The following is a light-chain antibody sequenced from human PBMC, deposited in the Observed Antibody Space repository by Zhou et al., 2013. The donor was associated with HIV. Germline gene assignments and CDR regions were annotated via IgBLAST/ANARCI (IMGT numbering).Light chain of an antibody. Sequence: DIQMTQSPSSLSASVGDRVTLTCRASQSISSALYWYQQKPGKAPKLLIYAASSLQSGVPSRFSGSGSGTEFTLTISSLQPGDFATYYCQQLNTYPWTFGQGTKVEIK. CDR1: QSISSA. V-gene: IGKV1-17*01. CDR3: QQLNTYPWT. CDR2: AAS. J-gene: IGKJ1*01.